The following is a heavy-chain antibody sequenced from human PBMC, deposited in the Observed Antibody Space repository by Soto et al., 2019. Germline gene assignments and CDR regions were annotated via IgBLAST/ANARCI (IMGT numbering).Heavy chain of an antibody. CDR1: GFTLGNFW. Sequence: EVQLVESGGGVVQPGGSLRISCVASGFTLGNFWMSWVRQAPGKGLEWVASMKEDGSEKYYVASVSGRFTISRDNARNSLYLQMHRLRVEDTAVYYCARDGGMAIFGVDQTRFEYWGQGTLVTVSS. CDR2: MKEDGSEK. J-gene: IGHJ4*02. V-gene: IGHV3-7*01. CDR3: ARDGGMAIFGVDQTRFEY. D-gene: IGHD3-3*01.